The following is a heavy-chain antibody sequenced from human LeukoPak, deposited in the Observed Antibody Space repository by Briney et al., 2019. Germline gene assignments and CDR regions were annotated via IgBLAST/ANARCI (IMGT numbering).Heavy chain of an antibody. D-gene: IGHD2-15*01. CDR1: GFTFSTYT. CDR3: ARDLYCSGGSCLYFDY. J-gene: IGHJ4*02. V-gene: IGHV3-21*01. CDR2: ISSSSYYI. Sequence: GGSLRLSCTASGFTFSTYTMNWVRQAPGKGLEWVSSISSSSYYIYYADSVKGRFTISRDNAKNSLFLQMNSLRAEDTAVYFCARDLYCSGGSCLYFDYWGQGTLVTVSS.